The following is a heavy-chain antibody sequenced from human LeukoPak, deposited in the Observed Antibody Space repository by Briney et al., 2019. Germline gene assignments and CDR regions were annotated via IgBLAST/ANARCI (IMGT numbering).Heavy chain of an antibody. CDR3: ATYRSGWSFDN. V-gene: IGHV3-15*01. CDR1: GFTFSYTW. D-gene: IGHD6-19*01. Sequence: GGSLRLSCAASGFTFSYTWMTWVRQAPGKGLEWVGRIKSETGGGTTDYISVVKGRFTISRDDSENTVYLQMNSLMTEDTATYYCATYRSGWSFDNWGQGTLVTVSS. J-gene: IGHJ4*02. CDR2: IKSETGGGTT.